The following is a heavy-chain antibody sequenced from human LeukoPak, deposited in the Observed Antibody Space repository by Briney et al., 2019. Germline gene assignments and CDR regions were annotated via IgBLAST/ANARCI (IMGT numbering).Heavy chain of an antibody. D-gene: IGHD3-3*01. Sequence: SETLSLTCTVSGDSVTSSYWCWIRQSAGKGLEWIGRIYDNANTNYNPSLKSRVTMSVDTSKNQFSLKLSSVTAADTAVYYCARHPRITIFGVAPRGDWFDPWGQGTLVTVSS. J-gene: IGHJ5*02. CDR2: IYDNANT. CDR3: ARHPRITIFGVAPRGDWFDP. V-gene: IGHV4-4*07. CDR1: GDSVTSSY.